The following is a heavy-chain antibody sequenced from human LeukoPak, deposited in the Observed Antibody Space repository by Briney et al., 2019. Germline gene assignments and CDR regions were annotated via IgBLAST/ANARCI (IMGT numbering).Heavy chain of an antibody. CDR3: AKDHGKQWLVYYFDY. J-gene: IGHJ4*02. Sequence: GGSLRLSCAASGFTFSSYTMNWVRQAPGKGLEWVSSSGSSSSYIYYADSVRGRFTLSRDNAKNSLYLQMHSLRAEDTAVYYCAKDHGKQWLVYYFDYWGQGTLVTVSS. D-gene: IGHD6-19*01. V-gene: IGHV3-21*01. CDR2: SGSSSSYI. CDR1: GFTFSSYT.